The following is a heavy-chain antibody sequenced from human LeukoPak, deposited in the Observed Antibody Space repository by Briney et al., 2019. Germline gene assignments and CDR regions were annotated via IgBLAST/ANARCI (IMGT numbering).Heavy chain of an antibody. CDR1: GFTFSSYA. V-gene: IGHV3-23*01. CDR3: AKGSGGYYYVPFDY. D-gene: IGHD3-22*01. Sequence: GGSLRLSCAASGFTFSSYAMSWVRQAPGKGLEWVSAISGSGGSTYYADSVKGRFTISRDNSKNTLYLQMNSLRAEDTALYYWAKGSGGYYYVPFDYWGQGTLVTVSS. J-gene: IGHJ4*02. CDR2: ISGSGGST.